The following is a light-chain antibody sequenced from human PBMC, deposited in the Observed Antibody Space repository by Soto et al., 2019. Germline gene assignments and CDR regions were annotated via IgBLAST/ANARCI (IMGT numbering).Light chain of an antibody. J-gene: IGLJ2*01. V-gene: IGLV2-23*01. CDR3: CSYAGSSTLV. CDR2: EGS. Sequence: QSALTQPASVSGSPGQSITISCTGTSSDVGTYNLVSWYQQHPGKAPKLIIYEGSKRPPGVSNRFSGSKSGNTASLTISGLQAEDEDDYYCCSYAGSSTLVFGGGTKVTVL. CDR1: SSDVGTYNL.